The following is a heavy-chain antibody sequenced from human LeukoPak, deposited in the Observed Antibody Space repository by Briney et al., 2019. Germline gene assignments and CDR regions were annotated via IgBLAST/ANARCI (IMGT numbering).Heavy chain of an antibody. Sequence: GASVKVSCKASGYTFTSYGISWVRQAPGQGLEWMGWISAYSSTTNYAQRFQGRVTMTTDTFTSTAYLELRSLRSDDTAVYYCARGYNYDTSGYPDDAFDIWGQGPMVTVSS. CDR1: GYTFTSYG. V-gene: IGHV1-18*01. CDR3: ARGYNYDTSGYPDDAFDI. J-gene: IGHJ3*02. D-gene: IGHD3-22*01. CDR2: ISAYSSTT.